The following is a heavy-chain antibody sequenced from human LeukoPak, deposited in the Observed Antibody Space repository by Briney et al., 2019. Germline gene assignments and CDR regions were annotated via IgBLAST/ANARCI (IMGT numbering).Heavy chain of an antibody. CDR1: GFTFSSYA. D-gene: IGHD2-15*01. Sequence: AGGSLRLSCAASGFTFSSYAMSWVRQAPGKGLEWVSAISAGGDRAYYADSVQGRFTLSRDNSKNTLYLQMNSLRAEDTAVYYCAKDDPGYCSGATCYSDWGQGTLVTVSS. J-gene: IGHJ4*02. V-gene: IGHV3-23*01. CDR3: AKDDPGYCSGATCYSD. CDR2: ISAGGDRA.